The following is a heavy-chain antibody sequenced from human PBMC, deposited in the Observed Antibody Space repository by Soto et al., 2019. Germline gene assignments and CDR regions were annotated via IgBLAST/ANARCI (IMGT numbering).Heavy chain of an antibody. J-gene: IGHJ5*02. CDR3: ARDTYYYGSGSYSP. CDR2: ISSSSSYI. Sequence: EVQLVESGGGLVKPGGSLRLSCAASGFTFSSYSMNWVRQAPGKGLEWVSSISSSSSYIYYADSVKGRFTISRDNAKNSLYLQMNSLRAEETVGYYGARDTYYYGSGSYSPWGQGTLVTVSS. CDR1: GFTFSSYS. V-gene: IGHV3-21*01. D-gene: IGHD3-10*01.